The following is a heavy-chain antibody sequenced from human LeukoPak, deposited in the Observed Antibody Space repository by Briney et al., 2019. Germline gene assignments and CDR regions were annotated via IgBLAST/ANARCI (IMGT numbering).Heavy chain of an antibody. CDR2: IIPIFGTA. Sequence: SVKVSCKASGGTFSSYAISWVRQALGQGLEWMVGIIPIFGTANYAQEFQGRVTITADESASTAYMELSSLRSEDTAVYYCARGTNRITIFGVVTPNYYYYYMDVWGKGTTVTVSS. CDR1: GGTFSSYA. CDR3: ARGTNRITIFGVVTPNYYYYYMDV. V-gene: IGHV1-69*13. D-gene: IGHD3-3*01. J-gene: IGHJ6*03.